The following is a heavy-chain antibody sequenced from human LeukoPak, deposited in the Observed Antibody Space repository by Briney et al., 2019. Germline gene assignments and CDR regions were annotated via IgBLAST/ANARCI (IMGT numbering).Heavy chain of an antibody. D-gene: IGHD2-2*03. CDR1: GFTFSSYA. CDR2: ISGSGGST. J-gene: IGHJ3*02. CDR3: AKGGGYCSSTSCLHAFDI. Sequence: GGSLRLSCAASGFTFSSYAMSWVRQAPGKGLEWVSAISGSGGSTYYADSVKGRFTISRDNSKNTLYLQMNSLRAEDTAVYYCAKGGGYCSSTSCLHAFDIWGQGTMVTASS. V-gene: IGHV3-23*01.